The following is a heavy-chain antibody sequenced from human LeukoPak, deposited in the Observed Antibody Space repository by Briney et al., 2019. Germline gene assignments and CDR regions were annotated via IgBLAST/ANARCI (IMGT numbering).Heavy chain of an antibody. D-gene: IGHD1-26*01. Sequence: ASVKVSCKASGYTFTSYDINWVRQATGQGLEWMGWMNPNSGNTGYAQKFQGRVTITRNTSISTAYMELSSLRSEDTAVYYCARGFRLYSGSYWGDYYYYYMDVWGKGTTVTVSS. J-gene: IGHJ6*03. CDR3: ARGFRLYSGSYWGDYYYYYMDV. CDR1: GYTFTSYD. V-gene: IGHV1-8*03. CDR2: MNPNSGNT.